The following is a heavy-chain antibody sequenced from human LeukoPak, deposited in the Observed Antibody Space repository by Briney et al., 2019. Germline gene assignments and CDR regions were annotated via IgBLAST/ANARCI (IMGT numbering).Heavy chain of an antibody. D-gene: IGHD3-10*01. Sequence: ASVKVSCKASGGTFSSYAISWVRQAPGQGLEWMGGIIPIFGTANYAQKFQGRVTMTTDTSTSTAYMELSSLRSEDTAVYYCARAAGPRASYFDYWGQGTLVTVSS. CDR3: ARAAGPRASYFDY. V-gene: IGHV1-69*05. CDR1: GGTFSSYA. CDR2: IIPIFGTA. J-gene: IGHJ4*02.